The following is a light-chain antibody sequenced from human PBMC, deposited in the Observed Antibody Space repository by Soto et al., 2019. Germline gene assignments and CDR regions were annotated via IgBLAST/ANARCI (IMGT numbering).Light chain of an antibody. Sequence: VLTQSPATLSLSPGESATLSCRASQSVGNNLAWYQQKSGQAPRLLIYGASSRATGIPDRFSGSGSGTDFTLTISRLEPEDFAVYYCQQYGSSPPVTFGQGTRLEIK. CDR2: GAS. CDR3: QQYGSSPPVT. V-gene: IGKV3-20*01. CDR1: QSVGNN. J-gene: IGKJ5*01.